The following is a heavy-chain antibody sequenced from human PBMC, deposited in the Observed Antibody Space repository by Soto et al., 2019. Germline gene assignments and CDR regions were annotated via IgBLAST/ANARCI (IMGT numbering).Heavy chain of an antibody. CDR2: INHSGST. J-gene: IGHJ4*02. CDR1: GGSFSGYY. Sequence: LSLTCAVYGGSFSGYYWSWIRQPPGKGLEWIGEINHSGSTNYNPSLKSRVTISVDTSKNQFSLKLSSVTAADTAVYYCARVMDGYFVDYWGQGTLVTVSS. D-gene: IGHD6-25*01. CDR3: ARVMDGYFVDY. V-gene: IGHV4-34*01.